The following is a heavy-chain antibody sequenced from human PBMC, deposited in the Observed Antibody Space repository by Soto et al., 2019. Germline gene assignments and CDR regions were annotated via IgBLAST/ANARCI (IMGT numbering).Heavy chain of an antibody. CDR1: GGSFSGYY. V-gene: IGHV4-34*01. CDR3: ARALPVTTPNFDY. J-gene: IGHJ4*02. D-gene: IGHD4-17*01. CDR2: INHSGST. Sequence: SETLSLTCAVYGGSFSGYYWSWIRQPPGKGLEWIGEINHSGSTNYNPSLKSRVTISVDTSKNQFSLKLSSVTAADTAVYYCARALPVTTPNFDYWGQGTLVTVSS.